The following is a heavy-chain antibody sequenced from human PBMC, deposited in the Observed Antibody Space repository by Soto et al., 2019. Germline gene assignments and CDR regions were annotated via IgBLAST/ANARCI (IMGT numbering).Heavy chain of an antibody. J-gene: IGHJ6*02. CDR1: GGTFSSYA. Sequence: GASVKVSCKASGGTFSSYAISWVRQAPGQGLEWMGGIIPIFGKANYAQKFQGRVTITADESTSTAYMELSSLRSEDTAVYYCARDHPAMDVFYYYYGMDVWGQGTTVTVSS. V-gene: IGHV1-69*13. CDR3: ARDHPAMDVFYYYYGMDV. D-gene: IGHD5-18*01. CDR2: IIPIFGKA.